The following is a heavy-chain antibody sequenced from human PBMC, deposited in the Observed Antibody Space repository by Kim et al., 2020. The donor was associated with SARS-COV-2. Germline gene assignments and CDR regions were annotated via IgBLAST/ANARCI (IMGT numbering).Heavy chain of an antibody. CDR1: GFTFSSYA. D-gene: IGHD3-10*01. CDR2: ISYDGSNK. J-gene: IGHJ3*02. V-gene: IGHV3-30*04. CDR3: ARDIVTMVRGEGVFDI. Sequence: GGSLRLSCAASGFTFSSYAMHWVRQAPGKGLEWVAVISYDGSNKYYADSVKGRFTISRDNSKNTLYLQMNSLRAEDTAVYYCARDIVTMVRGEGVFDIWGEGTIGSVSS.